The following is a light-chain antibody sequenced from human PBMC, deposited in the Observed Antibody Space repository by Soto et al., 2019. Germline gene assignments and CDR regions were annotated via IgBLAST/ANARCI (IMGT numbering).Light chain of an antibody. CDR3: QDYGTSAPWT. J-gene: IGKJ1*01. CDR1: QSISSW. CDR2: RGS. V-gene: IGKV3-20*01. Sequence: TQSPSTLSASVGDRVTITCRASQSISSWLAWYQQKPGQAPRLLIYRGSSRATGIPDRFSGRGSGTDFTLTISRLEPEDFAVYYCQDYGTSAPWTFGQGTKVEIK.